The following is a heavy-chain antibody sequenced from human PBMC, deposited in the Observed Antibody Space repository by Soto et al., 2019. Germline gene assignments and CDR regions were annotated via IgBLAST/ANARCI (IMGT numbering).Heavy chain of an antibody. D-gene: IGHD4-17*01. CDR1: GGTFSSYA. CDR3: ARDPPADGDYPRAKDGVNPYYYYGMDV. J-gene: IGHJ6*02. CDR2: IIPIFGTA. V-gene: IGHV1-69*13. Sequence: ASVKVSCTASGGTFSSYAISWVRQAPGQGLEWMGGIIPIFGTANYAQKFQGRVTITADESTSTAYMELSSLRSEDTAVYYCARDPPADGDYPRAKDGVNPYYYYGMDVWGQGTTVTVSS.